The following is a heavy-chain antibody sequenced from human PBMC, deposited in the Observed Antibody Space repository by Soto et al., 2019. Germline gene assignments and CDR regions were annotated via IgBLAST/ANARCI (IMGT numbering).Heavy chain of an antibody. CDR1: GFTYSSNG. V-gene: IGHV3-33*01. CDR3: ARWGDGNRFDH. CDR2: IWYDGSNK. Sequence: QVQLVESGGGVVQPGRSLRLSCAASGFTYSSNGIHWVHQAPGKGLEWVAVIWYDGSNKYYANSVKGRFTLSSDNSKNTLYLQMNSLRAEDTAVHYCARWGDGNRFDHRGQGTLVTVSS. D-gene: IGHD3-16*01. J-gene: IGHJ4*02.